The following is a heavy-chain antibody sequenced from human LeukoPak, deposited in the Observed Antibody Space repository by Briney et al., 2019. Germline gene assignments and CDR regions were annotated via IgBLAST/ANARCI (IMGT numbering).Heavy chain of an antibody. Sequence: SETLSLTCAVSGYSISSGYYWVWIRQPPGKGLEWIGSIYHSGSTYYNPSLKSRVTISVDTSKNQFSLKLSSVTAADTAVYYCARVVTMVRGWGQGTLVTVSS. V-gene: IGHV4-38-2*01. CDR2: IYHSGST. D-gene: IGHD3-10*01. J-gene: IGHJ4*02. CDR3: ARVVTMVRG. CDR1: GYSISSGYY.